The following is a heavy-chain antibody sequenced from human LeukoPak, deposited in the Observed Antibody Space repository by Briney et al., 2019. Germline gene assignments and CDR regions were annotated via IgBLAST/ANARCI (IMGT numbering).Heavy chain of an antibody. V-gene: IGHV4-61*02. J-gene: IGHJ4*02. CDR2: VYTSGST. CDR1: GGSISSGSYY. CDR3: ARTIRGYSYGYLYYFDY. D-gene: IGHD5-18*01. Sequence: SQTLSLTCTVSGGSISSGSYYWSWIRQPAGKGLDWIGRVYTSGSTNYNPSLKSRVTISVDTSKNQFSLKLSSVTAADTAVYYCARTIRGYSYGYLYYFDYWGQGTLVTVSS.